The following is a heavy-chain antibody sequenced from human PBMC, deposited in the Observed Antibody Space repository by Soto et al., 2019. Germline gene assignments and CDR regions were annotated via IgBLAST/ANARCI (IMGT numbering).Heavy chain of an antibody. V-gene: IGHV1-46*01. CDR2: VNPSGGHT. CDR1: GDTFTDYY. CDR3: ARGGHVVVVTAALDY. J-gene: IGHJ4*02. Sequence: QVQLMQSGAEVKKPGASVKVSCKASGDTFTDYYIHWVRHATGQGLEWMGTVNPSGGHTTYAQHFLGRVTMTSDTSTSTLYMELTSLTSDDTAIYYCARGGHVVVVTAALDYWGQGTLVTVSS. D-gene: IGHD2-21*02.